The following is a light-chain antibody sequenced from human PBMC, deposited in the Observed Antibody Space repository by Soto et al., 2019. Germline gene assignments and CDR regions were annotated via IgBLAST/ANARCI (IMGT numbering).Light chain of an antibody. CDR3: CSYADSNTLM. V-gene: IGLV2-23*01. J-gene: IGLJ3*02. CDR1: SSDVGVFNL. CDR2: EGS. Sequence: QSALTQPASVSGSPGQSITISCTGTSSDVGVFNLVSWYQQHQGQAPKLMVYEGSKRPSGVSNRFSGSKSGNTASLTISGLQAEDEADYYCCSYADSNTLMFGGGTKVTVL.